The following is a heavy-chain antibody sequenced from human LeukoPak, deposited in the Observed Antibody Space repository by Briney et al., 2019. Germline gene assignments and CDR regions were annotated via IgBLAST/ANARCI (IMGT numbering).Heavy chain of an antibody. D-gene: IGHD6-13*01. Sequence: GGSLRLSCAASGFTFSSYAMSWVRQAPGKGLEWVSAISGSGGSTYYADSVKSRFTISRDNSKNTLYLQMNSLRAEDTAVYYCAKDPQYSSSWYYFDYWGQGTLVTVSS. J-gene: IGHJ4*02. CDR1: GFTFSSYA. CDR3: AKDPQYSSSWYYFDY. CDR2: ISGSGGST. V-gene: IGHV3-23*01.